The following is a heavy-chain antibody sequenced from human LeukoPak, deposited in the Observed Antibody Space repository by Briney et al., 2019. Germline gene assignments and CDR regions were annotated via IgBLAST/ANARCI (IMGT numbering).Heavy chain of an antibody. Sequence: SETLYLTCSVSGGSISTTIYYWGWLRQPPGKGLEWIGSIYFNAGSTFYNPSLKRRATLSVDTSKNQFSLSLSSVTAADTAVYYCARPLYNNWDQFDPWGKGTLVTVSS. CDR3: ARPLYNNWDQFDP. CDR1: GGSISTTIYY. CDR2: IYFNAGST. V-gene: IGHV4-39*01. D-gene: IGHD1-1*01. J-gene: IGHJ5*02.